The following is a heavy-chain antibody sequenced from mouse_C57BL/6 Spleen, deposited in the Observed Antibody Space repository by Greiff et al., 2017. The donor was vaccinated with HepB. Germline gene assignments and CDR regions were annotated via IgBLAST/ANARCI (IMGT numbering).Heavy chain of an antibody. CDR1: GYTFTSYW. D-gene: IGHD3-2*02. Sequence: QVQLQQSGAELVKPGASVKMSCKASGYTFTSYWITWVKQRPGQGLEWIGDIYPGSGSTNYNEKFKSKATLTVDTSSSTAYMQLSSLTSDDSAVYYCAREGAQVFAYWGQGTLVTVSA. V-gene: IGHV1-55*01. J-gene: IGHJ3*01. CDR2: IYPGSGST. CDR3: AREGAQVFAY.